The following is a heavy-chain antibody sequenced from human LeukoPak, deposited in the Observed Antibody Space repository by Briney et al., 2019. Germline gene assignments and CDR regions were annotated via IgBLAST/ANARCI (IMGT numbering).Heavy chain of an antibody. V-gene: IGHV4-59*08. Sequence: SETLSLTCTVSGGSISSYYWSWIRQPPGKGLEWIGYIYYSGSTNYNPSLKSRVTISVDTSENQFSLKLSSVTAADTAVYYCASTDSSTWPPNWFDPWGQGTLVTVSS. CDR3: ASTDSSTWPPNWFDP. CDR1: GGSISSYY. J-gene: IGHJ5*02. D-gene: IGHD6-13*01. CDR2: IYYSGST.